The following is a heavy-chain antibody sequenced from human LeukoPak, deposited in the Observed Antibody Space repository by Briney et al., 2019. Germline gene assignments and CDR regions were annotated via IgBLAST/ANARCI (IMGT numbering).Heavy chain of an antibody. CDR3: ARGQENYGYTFDY. J-gene: IGHJ4*02. D-gene: IGHD1-7*01. CDR1: GFTFSSHS. CDR2: ISSSSSYI. Sequence: GGSLRLSCAASGFTFSSHSMNWVRQAPGKGLEWVSSISSSSSYIYYADSVKGRFTISRDNAKNSLFLQMNSLRAEDTAVYYCARGQENYGYTFDYWGQGTLVTVSS. V-gene: IGHV3-21*01.